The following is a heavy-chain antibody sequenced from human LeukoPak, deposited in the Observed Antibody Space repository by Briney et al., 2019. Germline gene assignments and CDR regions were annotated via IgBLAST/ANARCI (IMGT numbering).Heavy chain of an antibody. CDR2: INAGNGNT. CDR3: GVTISETYYYYYMDV. CDR1: GYTFTSYA. D-gene: IGHD4-17*01. Sequence: GASVRVSCKASGYTFTSYAMHWVRQAPGQRLEWMGWINAGNGNTKYSQEFQGRVTITRDTSASTAYMELSSLRSEDTAVYYCGVTISETYYYYYMDVWGKGTTVTVSS. V-gene: IGHV1-3*03. J-gene: IGHJ6*03.